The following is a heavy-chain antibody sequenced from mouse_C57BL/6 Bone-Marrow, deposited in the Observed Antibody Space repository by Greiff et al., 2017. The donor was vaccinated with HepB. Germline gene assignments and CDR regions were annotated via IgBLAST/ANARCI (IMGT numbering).Heavy chain of an antibody. CDR2: IYPGSGST. V-gene: IGHV1-55*01. D-gene: IGHD1-1*01. J-gene: IGHJ1*03. CDR3: ARRYYYGSSFFSYWYFDV. Sequence: QVQLQQPGAELVKPGASVKMSCKASGYTFTSYWITWVKQRPGQGLEWIGDIYPGSGSTNYNEKFKSKATLTVDTSSSTAYMQLSSLTSEDSAVYYCARRYYYGSSFFSYWYFDVWGTGTTVTVSS. CDR1: GYTFTSYW.